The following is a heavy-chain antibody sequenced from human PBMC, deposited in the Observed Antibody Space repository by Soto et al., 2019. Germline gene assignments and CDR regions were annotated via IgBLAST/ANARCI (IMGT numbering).Heavy chain of an antibody. CDR1: GGPISTYY. CDR2: IYYSGST. Sequence: SETLSLTCIVSGGPISTYYWSWIRQHPGKGLEWIGYIYYSGSTYYNPFLKSRVTISVDTSKNQFSLKLSSVTAADTAVYYCARERGSSSWYNWFDPWGQGTLVTVSS. D-gene: IGHD6-13*01. CDR3: ARERGSSSWYNWFDP. J-gene: IGHJ5*02. V-gene: IGHV4-59*06.